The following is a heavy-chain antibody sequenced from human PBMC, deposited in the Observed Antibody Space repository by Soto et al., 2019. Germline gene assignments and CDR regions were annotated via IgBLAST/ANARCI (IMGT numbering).Heavy chain of an antibody. V-gene: IGHV1-8*01. J-gene: IGHJ4*02. CDR1: GYTFTSYD. D-gene: IGHD3-3*01. CDR2: MNPNSAKT. CDR3: AREKSGYYDY. Sequence: QVQLVQSGAEVKKPGASVKVSCKASGYTFTSYDINWVRQATGQGLEWMGWMNPNSAKTGYAQKFQGRVTMTRNTSISTVYMELSSLRSEATVVYYCAREKSGYYDYWGQGTLVTVSS.